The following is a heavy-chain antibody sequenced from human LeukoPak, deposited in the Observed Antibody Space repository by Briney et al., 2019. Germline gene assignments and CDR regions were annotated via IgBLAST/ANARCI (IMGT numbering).Heavy chain of an antibody. CDR3: AKDPGYSSGYYGDNFDY. Sequence: GGSLRLSCAASGFTFSSYAMSWVRQAPGKGLEWISAISGSGGSTYYADSVKGRFTISRDNSKNTLYLQMNSLRAEDTAVYYCAKDPGYSSGYYGDNFDYWGQGTLVTVSS. V-gene: IGHV3-23*01. J-gene: IGHJ4*02. CDR1: GFTFSSYA. D-gene: IGHD3-22*01. CDR2: ISGSGGST.